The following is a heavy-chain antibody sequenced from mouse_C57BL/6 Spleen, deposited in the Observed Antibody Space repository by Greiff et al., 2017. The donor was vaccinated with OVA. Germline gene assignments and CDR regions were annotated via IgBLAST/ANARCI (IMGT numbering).Heavy chain of an antibody. V-gene: IGHV5-4*01. CDR2: ISAGGSYT. D-gene: IGHD6-5*01. Sequence: EVMLVESGGGLVKPGGSLKLSCAASGFTFSSYAMSWVSQTPEKRLEWVATISAGGSYTYYPDNVKGRFTISRDNAKNTLYLQMSHLKSEDTAMYYCTREGHYPIYVWGTGTTVTVSS. CDR3: TREGHYPIYV. J-gene: IGHJ1*03. CDR1: GFTFSSYA.